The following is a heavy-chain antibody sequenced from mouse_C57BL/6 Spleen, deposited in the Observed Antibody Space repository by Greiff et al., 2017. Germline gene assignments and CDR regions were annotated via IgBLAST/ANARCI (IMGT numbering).Heavy chain of an antibody. V-gene: IGHV1-39*01. CDR2: INPNYGTT. CDR3: SKRYDYECCWYFDV. D-gene: IGHD2-4*01. Sequence: VQLKQSGPELVKPGASVKISCKASGYSFTDYNMNWVKQSNGKSLEWIGVINPNYGTTSYNQKFKGKATMTVDQSSSTAYMQLNSLTSEDSAVYYCSKRYDYECCWYFDVWGTGTTVTVSS. CDR1: GYSFTDYN. J-gene: IGHJ1*03.